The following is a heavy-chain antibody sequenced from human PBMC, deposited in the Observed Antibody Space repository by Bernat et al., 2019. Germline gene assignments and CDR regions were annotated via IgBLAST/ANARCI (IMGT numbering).Heavy chain of an antibody. J-gene: IGHJ4*02. CDR3: AKALSGSATGRGYHFDH. CDR1: GFTFSNFG. Sequence: QVQLVESGGGVVQPGRSLRLSCAASGFTFSNFGMHWVRQAPGKGLEWVAVISYDGSYKNNADSMKGRFTISRDNSRQTLYLQMNSLRAEDTAMYYCAKALSGSATGRGYHFDHWGQGTLVTVSS. D-gene: IGHD1-26*01. V-gene: IGHV3-30*18. CDR2: ISYDGSYK.